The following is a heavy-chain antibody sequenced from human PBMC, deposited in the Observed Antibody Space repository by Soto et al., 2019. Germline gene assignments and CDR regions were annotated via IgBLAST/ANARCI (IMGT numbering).Heavy chain of an antibody. V-gene: IGHV3-21*01. CDR1: GFTFSSYS. D-gene: IGHD3-10*01. Sequence: ESGGGLVKPGGSLRLSCAASGFTFSSYSMNWVRQAPGKGLEWVSSISSSSSYIYYADSVKGRFTISRDNAKNSLYLQMNSLRAEDTAVYYCARMGYYYGSGRILDYWGQGTLVTVSS. CDR2: ISSSSSYI. CDR3: ARMGYYYGSGRILDY. J-gene: IGHJ4*02.